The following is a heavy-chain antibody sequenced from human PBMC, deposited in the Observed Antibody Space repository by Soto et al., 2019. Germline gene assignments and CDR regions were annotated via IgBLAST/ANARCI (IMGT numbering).Heavy chain of an antibody. J-gene: IGHJ4*02. CDR2: IYPGDSET. D-gene: IGHD1-26*01. CDR1: GCNFANYW. V-gene: IGHV5-51*03. CDR3: ARPEDFASSTTGWTY. Sequence: EVHLVQSGAEVKKPGQSLKISCQGSGCNFANYWIGWVRQMPGKGLEWMGIIYPGDSETRYSPSFQGQVTISADKSISTAYLRWSTLKASDTAMYYCARPEDFASSTTGWTYWGQGTLVTVSS.